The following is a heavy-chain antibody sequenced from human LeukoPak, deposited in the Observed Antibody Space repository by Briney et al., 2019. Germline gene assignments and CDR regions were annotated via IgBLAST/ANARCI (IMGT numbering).Heavy chain of an antibody. J-gene: IGHJ5*02. CDR1: GFTFSSYG. D-gene: IGHD3-3*01. CDR3: ARDNYDFWSGYYLGGMSWFDP. CDR2: IWYDGSNK. V-gene: IGHV3-30*19. Sequence: GRSLRLSCAASGFTFSSYGMHWVRQAPGKGLEGVAVIWYDGSNKYYADSVKGRFTISRDNSKNTLYLQMNSLRAEDTAVYYCARDNYDFWSGYYLGGMSWFDPWGQGTLVTVSS.